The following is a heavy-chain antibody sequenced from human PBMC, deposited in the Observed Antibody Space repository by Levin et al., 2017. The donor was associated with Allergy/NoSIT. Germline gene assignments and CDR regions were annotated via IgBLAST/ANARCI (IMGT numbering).Heavy chain of an antibody. J-gene: IGHJ6*02. CDR3: ARALLDYYGSGTGGMDV. V-gene: IGHV3-53*01. D-gene: IGHD3-10*01. CDR1: GFTVSSNY. CDR2: IYTGGTT. Sequence: GGSLRLSCAISGFTVSSNYLSWVRQAPGKGLEWVSVIYTGGTTYYADSVRGRFTISRDNSKNTVFLQMNSLRADDTAVYYCARALLDYYGSGTGGMDVWGQGTTVTVSS.